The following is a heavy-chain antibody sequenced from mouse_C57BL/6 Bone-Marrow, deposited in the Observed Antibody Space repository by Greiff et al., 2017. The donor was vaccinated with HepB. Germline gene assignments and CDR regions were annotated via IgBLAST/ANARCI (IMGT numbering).Heavy chain of an antibody. CDR1: GYSFTDYN. J-gene: IGHJ3*01. D-gene: IGHD1-1*01. V-gene: IGHV1-39*01. CDR3: ARSWYYGGGWFAY. CDR2: INPNYGTT. Sequence: EVKLVESGPELVKPGASVKISCKASGYSFTDYNMNWVKQSNGKSLEWIGVINPNYGTTSYNQKFKGKATLTVDQSSSTAYMQLNSLTSEDSAVYYCARSWYYGGGWFAYWGQGTLVTVSA.